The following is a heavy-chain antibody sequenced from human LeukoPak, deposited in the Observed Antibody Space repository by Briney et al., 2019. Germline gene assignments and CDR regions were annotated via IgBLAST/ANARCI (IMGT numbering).Heavy chain of an antibody. D-gene: IGHD6-19*01. Sequence: PGGSLRLSCAASGFTFRNDAMSWVRQAPGKGLEWVSAISGTGGSAYYADSVKGRFTISRDNSKNTLYLQMNSLRAEDTAVYYCAKDRVIAVAGIGDYWGQGTLVTVSS. V-gene: IGHV3-23*01. J-gene: IGHJ4*02. CDR1: GFTFRNDA. CDR2: ISGTGGSA. CDR3: AKDRVIAVAGIGDY.